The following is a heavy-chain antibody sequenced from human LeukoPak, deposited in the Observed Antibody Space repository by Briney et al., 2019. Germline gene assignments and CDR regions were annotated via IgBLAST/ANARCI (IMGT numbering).Heavy chain of an antibody. J-gene: IGHJ6*02. CDR2: IIPIFGTA. Sequence: SVKVSCKASGGTFSSYAISWVRQAPGQGLEWMGGIIPIFGTANYAQKFQGRVTITADESTSTAYMELSSLRSEDTAVYYCARVPYGDSTDYYYGMDVWGQGTTVTVSS. D-gene: IGHD4-17*01. V-gene: IGHV1-69*01. CDR3: ARVPYGDSTDYYYGMDV. CDR1: GGTFSSYA.